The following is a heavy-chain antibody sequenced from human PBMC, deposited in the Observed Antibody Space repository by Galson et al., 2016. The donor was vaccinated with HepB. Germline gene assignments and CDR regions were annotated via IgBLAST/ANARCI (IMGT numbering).Heavy chain of an antibody. CDR1: GFTFSSFG. D-gene: IGHD2/OR15-2a*01. CDR2: ISSGSTTI. CDR3: ARALGRWSHTFFYNYYGMDV. Sequence: SLRLSCAASGFTFSSFGMNWVRQAPGKGLEWPSYISSGSTTIYYADSVKGRFTISRDNAKNSLYLQMNSLRAEDTAMYYCARALGRWSHTFFYNYYGMDVWGQGTTVTVSS. V-gene: IGHV3-48*04. J-gene: IGHJ6*02.